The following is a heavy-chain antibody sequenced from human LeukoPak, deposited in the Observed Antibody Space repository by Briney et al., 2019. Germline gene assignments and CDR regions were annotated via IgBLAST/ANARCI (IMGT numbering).Heavy chain of an antibody. V-gene: IGHV4-34*01. CDR1: GGSFSGYY. CDR3: ARAPPVDMIAAAASNWFDP. D-gene: IGHD6-13*01. J-gene: IGHJ5*02. CDR2: INHSGST. Sequence: SETLSLTCAVYGGSFSGYYWSWIRQPPGKGLEWIGEINHSGSTNYNPSLKSRVTISVDTSKNQFTLKLSSVTAADTAVYYCARAPPVDMIAAAASNWFDPWGQGTLVTVSS.